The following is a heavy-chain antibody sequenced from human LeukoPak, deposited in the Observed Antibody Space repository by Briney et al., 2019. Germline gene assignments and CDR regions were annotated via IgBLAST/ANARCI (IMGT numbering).Heavy chain of an antibody. CDR3: AREDYGSGNFDY. CDR1: GFTFSSYA. Sequence: GGSLRLSCAASGFTFSSYAMSWVRQAPGKGLEWVSGINWNGGSTGYADSVKGRFTISRDNAKNSLYLQMNSLRAEDTALYHCAREDYGSGNFDYWGQGTLVTVSS. CDR2: INWNGGST. V-gene: IGHV3-20*01. D-gene: IGHD3-10*01. J-gene: IGHJ4*02.